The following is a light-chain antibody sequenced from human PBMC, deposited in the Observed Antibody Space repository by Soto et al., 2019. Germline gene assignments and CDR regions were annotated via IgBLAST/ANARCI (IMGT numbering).Light chain of an antibody. CDR3: QQYHSWPPIT. CDR2: AAS. Sequence: EVVMTQSPATLSLSPGDRATLSCRASESVSSNLAWYQQRPGQAPRLVIYAASTTAPRLPARFSGGSSGTEFTLTISSLQSEYSAFYCCQQYHSWPPITFGQGTLLEIK. V-gene: IGKV3-15*01. CDR1: ESVSSN. J-gene: IGKJ5*01.